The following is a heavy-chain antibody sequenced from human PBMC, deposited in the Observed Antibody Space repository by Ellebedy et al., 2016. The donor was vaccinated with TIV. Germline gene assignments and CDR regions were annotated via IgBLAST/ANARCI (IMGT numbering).Heavy chain of an antibody. D-gene: IGHD4-17*01. CDR1: GFTFSRYS. J-gene: IGHJ4*02. V-gene: IGHV3-21*01. CDR3: AGNYGDNEEDY. CDR2: MDYSSTSI. Sequence: PGGSLRLSCVASGFTFSRYSVNWVRQAPGRGLEWVSSMDYSSTSIYYADSVKGRFTISRDNARNSVYLQMNSLRAEDTAVYYCAGNYGDNEEDYWGQGTLVTVSS.